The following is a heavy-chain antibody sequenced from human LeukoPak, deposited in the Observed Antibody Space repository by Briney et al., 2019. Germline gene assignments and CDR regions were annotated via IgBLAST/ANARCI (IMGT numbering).Heavy chain of an antibody. V-gene: IGHV1-2*02. CDR2: INPNSGDT. J-gene: IGHJ4*02. CDR1: GYTFTGSY. D-gene: IGHD2/OR15-2a*01. CDR3: ARVPYSTSFDY. Sequence: ASVKVSCKTSGYTFTGSYIHWVRQAPGQGLEWMGWINPNSGDTNYAQKFQARVTMNTLTSISTAYMELTSLSSDDTAIYYCARVPYSTSFDYWGLGTLVTVSS.